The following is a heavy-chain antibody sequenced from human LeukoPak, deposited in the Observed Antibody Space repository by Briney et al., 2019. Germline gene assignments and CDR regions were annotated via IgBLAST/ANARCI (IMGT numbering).Heavy chain of an antibody. CDR1: GGSISSGNYY. D-gene: IGHD3-3*01. J-gene: IGHJ4*02. V-gene: IGHV4-61*09. CDR3: ARDGLYNFWSGYYHTTYYFDY. Sequence: SQTLSLTCTVSGGSISSGNYYWSWIRQPAGKGLEWIGHIYTSGTTYNPSLKSRVTISVDTSKNQFSLNLSSMTAADMAVYYCARDGLYNFWSGYYHTTYYFDYWGQGTLVTVSS. CDR2: IYTSGT.